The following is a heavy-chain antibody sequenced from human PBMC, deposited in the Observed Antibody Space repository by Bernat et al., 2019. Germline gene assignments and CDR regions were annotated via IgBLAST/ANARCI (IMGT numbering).Heavy chain of an antibody. CDR1: GFTLSSYA. J-gene: IGHJ4*02. CDR3: ARGSGRYFRNFDY. V-gene: IGHV3-30-3*01. CDR2: ISDDGSNK. D-gene: IGHD1-26*01. Sequence: QVQLVESGGGVVQPGRSLRLSCAASGFTLSSYAMHWVRQAPGQGLEWVAVISDDGSNKYYADSVKGRFTISRDKSKNTLHLQMNSLRAEDTAVYYCARGSGRYFRNFDYWGQGTLVTVSS.